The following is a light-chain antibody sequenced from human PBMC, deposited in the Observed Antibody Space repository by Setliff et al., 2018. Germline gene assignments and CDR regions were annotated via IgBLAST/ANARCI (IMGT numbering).Light chain of an antibody. CDR2: EVN. V-gene: IGLV2-23*02. CDR3: CSYVTGGTLA. J-gene: IGLJ3*02. CDR1: SSDIGSYHL. Sequence: QSALTQPASVSGSPGRSITISCAGTSSDIGSYHLVSWYQEHPGKVPKLMIYEVNKRPSGVPNRFSGSKSGNTASLTISGLQAGDEGDYYCCSYVTGGTLAFGGGTKVTVL.